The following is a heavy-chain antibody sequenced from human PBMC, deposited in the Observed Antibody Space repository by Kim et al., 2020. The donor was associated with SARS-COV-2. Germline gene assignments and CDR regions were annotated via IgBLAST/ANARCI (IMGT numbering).Heavy chain of an antibody. D-gene: IGHD6-19*01. Sequence: YSHSHTSRNTIKVDTSKNQIPLKLSSVTAEDTAGYYCARMGLYSSVYFDYWGQGTLVTVSS. CDR3: ARMGLYSSVYFDY. V-gene: IGHV4-59*01. J-gene: IGHJ4*02.